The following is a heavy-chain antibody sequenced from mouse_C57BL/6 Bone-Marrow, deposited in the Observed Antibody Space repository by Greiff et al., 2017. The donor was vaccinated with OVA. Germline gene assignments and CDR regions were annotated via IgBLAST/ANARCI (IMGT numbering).Heavy chain of an antibody. D-gene: IGHD2-3*01. V-gene: IGHV5-4*01. CDR2: ISDGGSYT. CDR3: ARDRWLLRKDYFDY. J-gene: IGHJ2*01. CDR1: GFTFSSYA. Sequence: EVKVVESGGGLVKPGGSLKLSCAASGFTFSSYAMSWVRQTPEKRLEWVATISDGGSYTYYPDNVKGRFTISRDNAKNNLYLQMSHLKSEDTAMYYCARDRWLLRKDYFDYWGQGTTLTVSS.